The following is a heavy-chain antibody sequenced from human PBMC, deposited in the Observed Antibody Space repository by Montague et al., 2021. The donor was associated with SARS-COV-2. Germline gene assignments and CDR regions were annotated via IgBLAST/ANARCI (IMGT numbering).Heavy chain of an antibody. CDR1: GGSFSGYW. CDR2: INDSGTT. Sequence: SETLSLTCAVYGGSFSGYWWTWIRQSPGEGLEWIGGINDSGTTKYNPSLKSRVTISVDTSKNQFSLDLTSVTVADTAVYYCARGAPGYWGQGTLVTVSS. J-gene: IGHJ4*02. V-gene: IGHV4-34*01. CDR3: ARGAPGY.